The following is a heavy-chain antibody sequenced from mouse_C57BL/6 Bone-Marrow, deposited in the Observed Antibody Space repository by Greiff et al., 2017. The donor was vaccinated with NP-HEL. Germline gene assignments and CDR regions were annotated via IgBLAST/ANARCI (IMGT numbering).Heavy chain of an antibody. D-gene: IGHD1-1*01. J-gene: IGHJ3*01. Sequence: VQLQQSGAELARPGASVKLSCKASGYTFTSYGISWVKQRTGQGLEWIGEIYPRSGNTYYNEKFKGKATLTADKSSSTAYMELRSLTSEDSAVYFCASEGYGSSPSYWGQGTLVTVSA. CDR2: IYPRSGNT. CDR3: ASEGYGSSPSY. CDR1: GYTFTSYG. V-gene: IGHV1-81*01.